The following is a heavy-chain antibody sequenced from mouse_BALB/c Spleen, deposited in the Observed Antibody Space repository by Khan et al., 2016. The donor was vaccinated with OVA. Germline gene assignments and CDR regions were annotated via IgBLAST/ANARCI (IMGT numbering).Heavy chain of an antibody. CDR1: GFSLTGYG. D-gene: IGHD2-1*01. J-gene: IGHJ4*01. CDR2: ICGDGSS. V-gene: IGHV2-6-7*01. Sequence: VQLQESGPGLVAPSQSLSITCTVSGFSLTGYGVHWVRQPPGKGLEWLGMICGDGSSDYYSALKTRLNLSKENSKSQVMLKRNSLQTDDTARYYGARAYYGNYREAMDYWGHGTSVTVSS. CDR3: ARAYYGNYREAMDY.